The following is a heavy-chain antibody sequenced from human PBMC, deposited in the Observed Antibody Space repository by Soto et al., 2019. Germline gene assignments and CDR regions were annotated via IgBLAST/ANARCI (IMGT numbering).Heavy chain of an antibody. CDR1: GFTFSSYW. Sequence: PGGSLRLSCAASGFTFSSYWMSWVRQAPGKGLEWVANIKQDGSEKYYVDSVKGRFTISRDNAKNSLYLQMNSLRAEDTAVYYCARRIAARQSHYYYYKDVWGKGTTVTVSS. CDR3: ARRIAARQSHYYYYKDV. D-gene: IGHD6-6*01. CDR2: IKQDGSEK. J-gene: IGHJ6*03. V-gene: IGHV3-7*01.